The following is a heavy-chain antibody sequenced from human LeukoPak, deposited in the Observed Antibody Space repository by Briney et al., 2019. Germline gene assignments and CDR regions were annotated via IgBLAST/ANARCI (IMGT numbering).Heavy chain of an antibody. J-gene: IGHJ4*02. V-gene: IGHV1-8*01. CDR3: ARSAERYGGNYFDY. CDR1: GYTFTSYD. CDR2: MNPNSGNT. D-gene: IGHD2-15*01. Sequence: ASVKVSCKASGYTFTSYDINWVRQATGQGLEWMGWMNPNSGNTGYAQKFQGRVTMTRNTSISTAYMELSSLRSEDTAVYYCARSAERYGGNYFDYWGQGTLVTVSS.